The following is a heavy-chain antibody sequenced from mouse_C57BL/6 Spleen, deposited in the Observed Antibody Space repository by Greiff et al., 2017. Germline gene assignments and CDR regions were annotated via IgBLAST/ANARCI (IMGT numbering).Heavy chain of an antibody. V-gene: IGHV1-52*01. CDR3: ARSVSTYFCFDY. D-gene: IGHD5-1*01. CDR2: IDPSDSET. CDR1: GYTFTSYW. J-gene: IGHJ2*01. Sequence: VQLQQPGAELVRPGSSVKLSCKASGYTFTSYWMHWVKQRPIQGLEWLGHIDPSDSETHYNQKFKDKAPLTVDKSSRAASMQLSSLTSEYYAVYYCARSVSTYFCFDYWGQCTTLTFSS.